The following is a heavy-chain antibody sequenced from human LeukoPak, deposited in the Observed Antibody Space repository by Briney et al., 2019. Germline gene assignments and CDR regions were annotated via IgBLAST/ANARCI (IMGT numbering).Heavy chain of an antibody. CDR1: GGTFSSYA. CDR2: IIPIFGTA. Sequence: ASVKVSCKASGGTFSSYAISWVRQAPGQGLEWMGGIIPIFGTANYAQKFQGRVTITTDESTSTAYMELSSLRPEDTAVYYCARDGVAAALPYYYYYMDVWGKGTTVTVSS. V-gene: IGHV1-69*05. CDR3: ARDGVAAALPYYYYYMDV. J-gene: IGHJ6*03. D-gene: IGHD6-13*01.